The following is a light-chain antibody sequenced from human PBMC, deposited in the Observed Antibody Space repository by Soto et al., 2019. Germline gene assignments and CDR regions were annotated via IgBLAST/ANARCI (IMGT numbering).Light chain of an antibody. CDR1: QSVNNF. J-gene: IGKJ2*02. Sequence: EIVLTQSPATLSLSPGERATLSCRASQSVNNFLAWYQQKPGQPPRLLIYDASNRATGIPARFSGSGSGTDFTLTISNLEPEDFAVYHCQHRSNWPLGTFGQGTKLEIK. V-gene: IGKV3-11*01. CDR2: DAS. CDR3: QHRSNWPLGT.